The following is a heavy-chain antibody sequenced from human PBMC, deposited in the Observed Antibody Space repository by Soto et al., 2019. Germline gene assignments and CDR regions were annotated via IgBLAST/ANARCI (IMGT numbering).Heavy chain of an antibody. CDR2: TYYRSKRYN. J-gene: IGHJ5*02. CDR3: PTEPDAYSSSSYNYFDP. V-gene: IGHV6-1*01. D-gene: IGHD6-6*01. Sequence: PSHTLSLTCAISGDSVSSNSAAWNWIRQSPSRGLECLGRTYYRSKRYNDYAVSVKSRITINPDTSKNQISLQMNSVTPDHTPVYYCPTEPDAYSSSSYNYFDPWRQGTLVAVSS. CDR1: GDSVSSNSAA.